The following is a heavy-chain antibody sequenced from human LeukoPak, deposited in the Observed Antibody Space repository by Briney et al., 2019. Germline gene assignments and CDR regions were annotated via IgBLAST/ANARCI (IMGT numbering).Heavy chain of an antibody. V-gene: IGHV3-7*03. D-gene: IGHD3-10*02. CDR2: ISNGGGAT. CDR3: TRENYVPDS. J-gene: IGHJ5*02. Sequence: GGSLRLSCVASGYTFSPYWMSWVRQIPGKGLEWVASISNGGGATYYVDSVRGRFTISRDDAKNSLFLQMSGLRSDDTAVYHCTRENYVPDSWGQGTLVTVSS. CDR1: GYTFSPYW.